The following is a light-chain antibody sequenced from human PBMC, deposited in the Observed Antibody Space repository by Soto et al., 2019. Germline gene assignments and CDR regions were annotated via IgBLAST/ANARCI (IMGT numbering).Light chain of an antibody. CDR2: GAS. V-gene: IGKV3-20*01. CDR1: QSFSSTY. J-gene: IGKJ1*01. Sequence: EIVLTQSPGTLSLSPGERATLSCRASQSFSSTYLARYQQKPGQAPRLLVYGASSRATGIPDRFSGFGSGTDFTLTISRLEPEDFAVYFCQQYSSSLWTFGQGTKVEIK. CDR3: QQYSSSLWT.